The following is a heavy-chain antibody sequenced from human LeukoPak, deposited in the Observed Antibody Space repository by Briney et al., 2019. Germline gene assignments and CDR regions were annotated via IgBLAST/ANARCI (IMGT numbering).Heavy chain of an antibody. CDR2: IIANGNT. CDR1: GFTVSIYA. Sequence: GGSLRLSCSASGFTVSIYAVGWVRQAPVRGLEWVASIIANGNTLYAESLKGRFTISRDISKNTVFLQINSLRAEDTAMYHCAKHLQPSGSPYALDFWGHGTMVTVSS. D-gene: IGHD3-3*01. J-gene: IGHJ3*01. CDR3: AKHLQPSGSPYALDF. V-gene: IGHV3-23*01.